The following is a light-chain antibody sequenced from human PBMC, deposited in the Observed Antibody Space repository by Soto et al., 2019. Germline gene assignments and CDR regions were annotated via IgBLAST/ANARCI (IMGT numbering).Light chain of an antibody. CDR2: GVS. J-gene: IGKJ5*01. CDR1: QSIGNH. CDR3: QQSYSSPTT. Sequence: DIPMTQSPSFLSASVGDRVTITCRASQSIGNHLNWYQQKPGKAPKFLVYGVSNLQSGVPSRFTGSGSGTDFTLTVNDLQPEDFATYYCQQSYSSPTTFGQGTRLEIK. V-gene: IGKV1-39*01.